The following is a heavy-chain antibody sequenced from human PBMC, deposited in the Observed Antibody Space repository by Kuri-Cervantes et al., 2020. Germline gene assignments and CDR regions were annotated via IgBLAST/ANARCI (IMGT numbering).Heavy chain of an antibody. D-gene: IGHD5-12*01. CDR1: GFTFSSYA. Sequence: GGSLRLSFAASGFTFSSYAMSWVCQAPGKGLEWVSAISGSGGSTYYADSVKGRFTISRDNSKNTLYLQMNSLRAEDTAVYYCARATGYTFDYWGQGTLGTVSS. V-gene: IGHV3-23*01. CDR2: ISGSGGST. CDR3: ARATGYTFDY. J-gene: IGHJ4*02.